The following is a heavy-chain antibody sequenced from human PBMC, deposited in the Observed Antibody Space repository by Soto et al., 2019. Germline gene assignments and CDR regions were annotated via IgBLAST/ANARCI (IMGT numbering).Heavy chain of an antibody. CDR2: ISSSSRYI. Sequence: EVQLVESGGGLVKPGGSLRLSCAASGFTFSSYSMNWVRQAPGKGLEWVSSISSSSRYIYYADSVKGRFTISRDNAENALYMQMNSLRAEYTAVYYCAGYCSGGSCCSKNYRQVFYYFDYWGQGTLVTVSS. CDR1: GFTFSSYS. J-gene: IGHJ4*02. V-gene: IGHV3-21*01. D-gene: IGHD2-15*01. CDR3: AGYCSGGSCCSKNYRQVFYYFDY.